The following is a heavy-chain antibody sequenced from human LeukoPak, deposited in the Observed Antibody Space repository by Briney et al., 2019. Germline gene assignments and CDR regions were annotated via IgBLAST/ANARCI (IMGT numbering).Heavy chain of an antibody. Sequence: SETLSLTCAVYGGSFSGYYWSWIRQPPGKGLEWIGEINHSGSTNYNPSLKSRVTISVDTSKNQFSLKLSSVTAADTAVYYCARANLYTVRGVIAWHFDLWGRGTLVTVSS. V-gene: IGHV4-34*01. J-gene: IGHJ2*01. CDR3: ARANLYTVRGVIAWHFDL. CDR2: INHSGST. CDR1: GGSFSGYY. D-gene: IGHD3-10*01.